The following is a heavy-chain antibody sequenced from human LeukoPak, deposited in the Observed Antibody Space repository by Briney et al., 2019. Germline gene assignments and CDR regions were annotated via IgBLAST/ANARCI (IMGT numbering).Heavy chain of an antibody. J-gene: IGHJ4*02. CDR1: GDSVSGSAA. Sequence: SQTLSLTCAISGDSVSGSAAWNWIRQSPSRGLEWLGRAYYRSKWYNDYAVSVKSRITITPDTSKNQFSLQLNSVTPEDTAVYYCARDSGNYSPYFDYWGQGNVVTVS. D-gene: IGHD1-7*01. CDR2: AYYRSKWYN. V-gene: IGHV6-1*01. CDR3: ARDSGNYSPYFDY.